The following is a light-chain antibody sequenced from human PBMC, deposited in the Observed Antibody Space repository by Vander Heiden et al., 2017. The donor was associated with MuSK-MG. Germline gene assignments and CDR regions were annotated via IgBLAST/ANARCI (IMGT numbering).Light chain of an antibody. CDR1: QSVLYWSNNKNY. J-gene: IGKJ1*01. Sequence: VITQSPDSLPVSLGERATINCKSSQSVLYWSNNKNYLAWYQRKPGQHPKLIIYWAYTRESGVPDRFNSSGSGTDFTLTISSLQAEDVAVYYCQQYYSTPPTFGQGTKVEIK. CDR2: WAY. CDR3: QQYYSTPPT. V-gene: IGKV4-1*01.